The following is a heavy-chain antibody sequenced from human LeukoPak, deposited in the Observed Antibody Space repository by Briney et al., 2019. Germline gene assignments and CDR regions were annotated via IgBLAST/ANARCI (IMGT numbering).Heavy chain of an antibody. CDR2: ISYDGSNK. CDR3: ASGAVAGTYYFDY. CDR1: GFIFSNYP. J-gene: IGHJ4*02. V-gene: IGHV3-30-3*01. D-gene: IGHD6-19*01. Sequence: GGSLRLSCAASGFIFSNYPMHWVRQAPGKGLEWVAVISYDGSNKYYADSVKGRFTISRDNSKNTLYLQMNSLRAEDTAVYYCASGAVAGTYYFDYWGQGTLVTVSS.